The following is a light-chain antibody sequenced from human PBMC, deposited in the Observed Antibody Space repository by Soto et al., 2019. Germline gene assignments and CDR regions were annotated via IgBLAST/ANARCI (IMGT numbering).Light chain of an antibody. Sequence: QSALTQPASVSGSPGQSITISCTGTSSDVGGYNYVSWYQQHPGKAPKLMIYDVSNRPSGVSNRFSGSRSGNTASLTISGLQAEDEAGYYCSSYTSNSTVVFGGGTKLTVL. CDR1: SSDVGGYNY. CDR3: SSYTSNSTVV. V-gene: IGLV2-14*03. J-gene: IGLJ2*01. CDR2: DVS.